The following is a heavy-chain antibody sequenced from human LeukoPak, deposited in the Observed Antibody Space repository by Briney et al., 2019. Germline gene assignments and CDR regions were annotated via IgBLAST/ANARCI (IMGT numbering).Heavy chain of an antibody. Sequence: GGSLRLSCAASGFTFSSYSMNWVRQAPGKGLEWVSSISSSSSYIYYADSVKGRFTISRDNAQNSLYLQMNSLRAEDTAVYYCAKDPTHFRVWDDYDNTRLNYWGQGTLVTVSS. CDR3: AKDPTHFRVWDDYDNTRLNY. CDR1: GFTFSSYS. D-gene: IGHD3-22*01. CDR2: ISSSSSYI. V-gene: IGHV3-21*01. J-gene: IGHJ4*02.